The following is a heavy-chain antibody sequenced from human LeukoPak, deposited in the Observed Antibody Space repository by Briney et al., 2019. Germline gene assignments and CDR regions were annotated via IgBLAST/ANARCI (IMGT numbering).Heavy chain of an antibody. J-gene: IGHJ4*02. CDR3: TRLVGDWGHDY. CDR1: GFTFSSYA. D-gene: IGHD2-21*02. CDR2: IRSKGNSYAT. Sequence: PGRSLRLSCAASGFTFSSYAMHWVRQASGKGLEWVGHIRSKGNSYATAYAASVKGRFTISRDDSKNTAYLQMHSLNIEDTAVYYCTRLVGDWGHDYWGQGTLVTVSS. V-gene: IGHV3-73*01.